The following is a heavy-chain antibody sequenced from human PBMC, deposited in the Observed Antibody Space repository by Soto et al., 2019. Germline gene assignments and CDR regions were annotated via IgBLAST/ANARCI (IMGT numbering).Heavy chain of an antibody. J-gene: IGHJ6*02. V-gene: IGHV3-74*01. Sequence: GGSLGLSCAVSGFTFGSYWMNWVRQAPGKGLVWVSRIDSDGSSTTYADSVKGRFTTSRDNAKNTLYLQMSSLRVEDTAVYYCARGRPYGMDVWGQGTTVTVSS. CDR3: ARGRPYGMDV. CDR1: GFTFGSYW. CDR2: IDSDGSST.